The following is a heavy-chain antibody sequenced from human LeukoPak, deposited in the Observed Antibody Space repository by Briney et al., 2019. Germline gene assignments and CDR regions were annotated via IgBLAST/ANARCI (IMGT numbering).Heavy chain of an antibody. Sequence: GASVKVSCKASGYTFTSYGISWVRQAPGQGLEWMGWISAYNGNTNYAQKLQGRVTMTTDTSTSTAYMELRSLRSDDTAVYYCARVGEYCSSTICYTVTDYWGQGTLVTVSS. D-gene: IGHD2-2*02. CDR1: GYTFTSYG. J-gene: IGHJ4*02. CDR2: ISAYNGNT. V-gene: IGHV1-18*01. CDR3: ARVGEYCSSTICYTVTDY.